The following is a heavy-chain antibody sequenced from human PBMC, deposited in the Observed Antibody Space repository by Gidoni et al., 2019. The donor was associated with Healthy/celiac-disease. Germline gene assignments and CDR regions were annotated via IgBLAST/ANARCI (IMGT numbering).Heavy chain of an antibody. CDR2: ISYDGSNK. V-gene: IGHV3-30*04. D-gene: IGHD6-19*01. CDR1: GFPFSIYA. Sequence: QVQLVESGGGVVQPGGSLRLSCAASGFPFSIYALHGVRQAPGKGLEWVAVISYDGSNKYYADSVKGRFTISRDNSKNTLYLQMNSLRAEDTAVYYCAREGAVAGPEATAEPFDYWGQGTLVTVSS. CDR3: AREGAVAGPEATAEPFDY. J-gene: IGHJ4*02.